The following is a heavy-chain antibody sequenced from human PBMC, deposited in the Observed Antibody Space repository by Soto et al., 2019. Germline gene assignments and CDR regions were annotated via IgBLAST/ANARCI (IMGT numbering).Heavy chain of an antibody. CDR2: IRSKANSYAT. CDR1: GFTFSGSA. Sequence: GGSLRLSCAASGFTFSGSAMHWVRQASGKGLEWVGRIRSKANSYATAYAASVKGRFTISRDDSKNTAYLQMNSLKTEDTAVYYCTRPRGSGWSSDFDYWGQGTLVTVSS. D-gene: IGHD6-19*01. V-gene: IGHV3-73*01. J-gene: IGHJ4*02. CDR3: TRPRGSGWSSDFDY.